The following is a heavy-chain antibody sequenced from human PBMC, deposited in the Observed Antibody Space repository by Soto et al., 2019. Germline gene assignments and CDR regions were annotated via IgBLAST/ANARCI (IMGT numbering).Heavy chain of an antibody. CDR1: GGSITTGGSY. Sequence: QVQLQESGPGLVKPSQTLSLTCTVSGGSITTGGSYWSWIRQHPGKGLEWIGYIYYSGSTSYNTSLESRVTISVDTSTTQLSLRLSSVTAADTAVYYCARENTYVWGSYRTFDFWCQGTLVTVSS. V-gene: IGHV4-31*03. CDR2: IYYSGST. CDR3: ARENTYVWGSYRTFDF. J-gene: IGHJ4*02. D-gene: IGHD3-16*02.